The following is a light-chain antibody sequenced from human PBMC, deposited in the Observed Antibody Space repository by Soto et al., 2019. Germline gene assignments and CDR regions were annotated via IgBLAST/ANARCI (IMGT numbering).Light chain of an antibody. CDR1: SSDVGDYNY. V-gene: IGLV2-14*01. CDR2: EVS. Sequence: QSALTQPASVSGSPGQSITISCTGTSSDVGDYNYVSWYQQHPGKAPKLMIYEVSNRTSGVSNRFSGSKSGNTAPLTISGLQAEDEADYYCSTYTSSNAWVFGGGTKVTVL. CDR3: STYTSSNAWV. J-gene: IGLJ3*02.